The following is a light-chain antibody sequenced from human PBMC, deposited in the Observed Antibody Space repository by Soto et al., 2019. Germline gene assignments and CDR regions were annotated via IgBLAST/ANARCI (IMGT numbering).Light chain of an antibody. CDR3: QQRSNWHAIT. CDR2: DAS. J-gene: IGKJ5*01. Sequence: EIVLTQSPATLSLSPGERATLSCRASQSVSSYLAWYQQKPCQAPRLLIYDASNRATGIPARFSGSGSGTDFTLTIRSLEPEDVAVYYCQQRSNWHAITFGQGTRLEIK. V-gene: IGKV3-11*01. CDR1: QSVSSY.